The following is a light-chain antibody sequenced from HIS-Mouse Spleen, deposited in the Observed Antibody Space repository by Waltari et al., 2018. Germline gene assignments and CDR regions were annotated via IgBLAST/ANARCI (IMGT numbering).Light chain of an antibody. CDR2: AAS. V-gene: IGKV1-8*01. J-gene: IGKJ3*01. CDR1: QGISSY. Sequence: AIRMTQSPSSLSASTGDRVLITCRASQGISSYLAWYQQKPGKAPKLLIYAASTVQSGVPSRFSGSGSGTDFTLTISCLQSEDFATYYCQQYYSTFFTFGPGTKVDIK. CDR3: QQYYSTFFT.